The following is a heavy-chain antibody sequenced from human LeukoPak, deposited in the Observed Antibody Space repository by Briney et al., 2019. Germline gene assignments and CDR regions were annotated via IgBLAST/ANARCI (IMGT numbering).Heavy chain of an antibody. D-gene: IGHD3-3*01. Sequence: KPSETLSLTCTVSGGSISTYYWNWIRQPPGKGLEWIGYIYHSGSTNYNPSLQSRVTISVDTSKNQFSLNLNSVTAADTAVYYCAREGTIFGVVKKANWFDPWGQGTLVTVSS. CDR1: GGSISTYY. CDR3: AREGTIFGVVKKANWFDP. V-gene: IGHV4-59*01. J-gene: IGHJ5*02. CDR2: IYHSGST.